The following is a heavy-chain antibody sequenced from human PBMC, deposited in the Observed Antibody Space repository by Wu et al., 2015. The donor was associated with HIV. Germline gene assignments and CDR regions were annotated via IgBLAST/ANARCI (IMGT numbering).Heavy chain of an antibody. J-gene: IGHJ5*02. CDR2: ISAYNGNT. Sequence: QVQLVQSGAEVKKPGASVKVSCKASGYTFTSYYMHWVRQAPGQGLEWMGWISAYNGNTNYAQKLQGRVTMTTDTSTSTAYMEVSSLRSEDTAVYYCAGHRLHPNVGLGMWNWFDPWAREPGHRLL. CDR1: GYTFTSYY. V-gene: IGHV1-18*04. D-gene: IGHD2-2*01. CDR3: AGHRLHPNVGLGMWNWFDP.